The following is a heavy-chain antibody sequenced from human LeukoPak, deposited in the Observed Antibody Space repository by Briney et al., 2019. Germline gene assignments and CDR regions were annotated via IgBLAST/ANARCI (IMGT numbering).Heavy chain of an antibody. Sequence: SQTLSLTCTVSGGPISSGGYYWSWIRQHPGKGLEWIGYIYHSGSTYYNPSLKSRVTISVDTSKNQFSLKLSSVTAADTAVYYCARSYYDILAGYNARQVAGTGVWGQGTMVTVSS. CDR1: GGPISSGGYY. D-gene: IGHD3-9*01. J-gene: IGHJ3*01. CDR2: IYHSGST. V-gene: IGHV4-31*03. CDR3: ARSYYDILAGYNARQVAGTGV.